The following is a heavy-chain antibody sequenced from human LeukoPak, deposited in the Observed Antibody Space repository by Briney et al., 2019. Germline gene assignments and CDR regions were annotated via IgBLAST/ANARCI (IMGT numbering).Heavy chain of an antibody. CDR3: AVAPDGYSSGCLY. CDR1: GYTFTSYD. J-gene: IGHJ1*01. D-gene: IGHD6-19*01. Sequence: ASVKVSCKASGYTFTSYDFHWLRQATGQGLEWLGWMNPNSGNTGYAQKFQGRVTMTRDTAISTAYMDLSSLRSEDTAVYYCAVAPDGYSSGCLYWGQGTLVTVSS. CDR2: MNPNSGNT. V-gene: IGHV1-8*01.